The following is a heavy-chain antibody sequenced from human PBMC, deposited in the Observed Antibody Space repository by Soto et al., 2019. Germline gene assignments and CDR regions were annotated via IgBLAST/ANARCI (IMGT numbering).Heavy chain of an antibody. CDR2: IWYDGSNK. J-gene: IGHJ4*02. CDR3: ASLGGDCSSTSCYVPYFDY. Sequence: PGGSLRLSCAASGFTFSSYGMHWVRQAPGKGLEWVAVIWYDGSNKYYADSVKGRFTISRDNSKNTLYLQMNSLRAEDTAVYYCASLGGDCSSTSCYVPYFDYWGQGTLVPVSS. CDR1: GFTFSSYG. V-gene: IGHV3-33*01. D-gene: IGHD2-2*01.